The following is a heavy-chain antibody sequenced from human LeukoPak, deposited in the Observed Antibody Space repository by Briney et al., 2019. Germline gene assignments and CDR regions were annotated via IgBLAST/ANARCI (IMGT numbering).Heavy chain of an antibody. CDR2: INTNTGNP. V-gene: IGHV7-4-1*02. Sequence: GASVKVSCKASGYTFTNYPLNWVRQTPGQGLEWMGWINTNTGNPTYAQGFTERFVFSLDTSVNTAYLQINSLKTEDTAVYFCAREEGVRYIHYEEWYFDLWGRGTLVTVSS. CDR3: AREEGVRYIHYEEWYFDL. J-gene: IGHJ2*01. CDR1: GYTFTNYP. D-gene: IGHD4-11*01.